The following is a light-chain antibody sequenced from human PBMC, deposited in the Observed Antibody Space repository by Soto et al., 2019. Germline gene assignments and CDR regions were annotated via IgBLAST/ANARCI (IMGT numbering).Light chain of an antibody. CDR3: CSYAGGYTHVV. CDR2: DVN. J-gene: IGLJ2*01. V-gene: IGLV2-11*01. Sequence: HSVLTQPRSVSGSPGQSVTISCAGTSSDVGAYYYVSWYQQHPGKAPKLMLYDVNERPSGVPDRFSGSKSGNTASLTISGLQAEDEADYYCCSYAGGYTHVVFGGGTQLTVL. CDR1: SSDVGAYYY.